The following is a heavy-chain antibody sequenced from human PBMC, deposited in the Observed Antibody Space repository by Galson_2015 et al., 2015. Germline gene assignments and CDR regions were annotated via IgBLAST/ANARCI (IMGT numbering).Heavy chain of an antibody. V-gene: IGHV3-23*01. CDR2: VSASGTNT. CDR3: AKDLWMSR. Sequence: SLRLSCAASGFTFSSAAMTWVRQVPGKGLEWVSVVSASGTNTYYADSVKGRFTISRDNAKNTLYLQMNSLRAEDTAVYYCAKDLWMSRWGQGTQVTVAS. D-gene: IGHD3-3*01. CDR1: GFTFSSAA. J-gene: IGHJ4*02.